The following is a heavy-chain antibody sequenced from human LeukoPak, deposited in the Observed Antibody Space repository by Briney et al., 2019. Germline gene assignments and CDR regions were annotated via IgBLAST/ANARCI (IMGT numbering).Heavy chain of an antibody. CDR3: AKDEARANYYDSSGYLADAFDI. V-gene: IGHV3-23*01. Sequence: GGSLRLSCAASGVTFSRYAMSWVRQAPGKGLEWVSAISGSGGSTYYADSVKGRFTISRDNSKNTLYLQMNSLRAEDTAVYYCAKDEARANYYDSSGYLADAFDIWGQGTMVTVSS. CDR2: ISGSGGST. CDR1: GVTFSRYA. D-gene: IGHD3-22*01. J-gene: IGHJ3*02.